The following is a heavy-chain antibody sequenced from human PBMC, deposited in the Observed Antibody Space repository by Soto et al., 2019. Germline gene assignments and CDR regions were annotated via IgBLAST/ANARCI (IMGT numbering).Heavy chain of an antibody. CDR3: ARESGGATATLDYYYFCMDV. D-gene: IGHD1-26*01. V-gene: IGHV1-2*04. CDR2: INPNGGVT. CDR1: GDTFNDYY. Sequence: QVQLVQSGAEVKKPGASVTVSCRSSGDTFNDYYIHWVRQAPGQGLEWMGWINPNGGVTKYAQKFQGWVSMTSDTAIRTVYMQLSRLRSDDTAVYYCARESGGATATLDYYYFCMDVWGTGTTVTVSS. J-gene: IGHJ6*03.